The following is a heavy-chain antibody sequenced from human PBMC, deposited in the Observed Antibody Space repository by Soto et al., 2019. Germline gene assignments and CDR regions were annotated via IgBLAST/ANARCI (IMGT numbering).Heavy chain of an antibody. CDR3: FRDGDLYGLDG. D-gene: IGHD3-3*01. CDR1: GFTSDDSDYA. CDR2: IRGSTYGRTT. Sequence: PGGSLRLSCTFSGFTSDDSDYALTWVRQAPGKGLQWLGLIRGSTYGRTTEYAASVKGRFTISRDDYKGITYLQMNSLKTEHTAVYYCFRDGDLYGLDGWGQGTTVTVAS. J-gene: IGHJ6*02. V-gene: IGHV3-49*04.